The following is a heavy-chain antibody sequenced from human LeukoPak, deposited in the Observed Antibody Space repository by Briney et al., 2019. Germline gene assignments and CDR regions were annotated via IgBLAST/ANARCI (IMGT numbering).Heavy chain of an antibody. CDR1: GGSIISSSHS. J-gene: IGHJ6*02. CDR3: VRIYCTSTSCYGDSYYGMDV. Sequence: PSETLSLTCTVSGGSIISSSHSWGWIRQPPGKGLKWIGSISYSGSTYYNPSLKTRVTMSVDTSENQFSLKLSSVTAADSTVYYCVRIYCTSTSCYGDSYYGMDVWGQGTTVTVSS. V-gene: IGHV4-39*01. CDR2: ISYSGST. D-gene: IGHD2-2*01.